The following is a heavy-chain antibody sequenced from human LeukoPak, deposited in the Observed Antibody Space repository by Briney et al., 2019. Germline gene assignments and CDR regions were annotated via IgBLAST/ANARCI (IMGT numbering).Heavy chain of an antibody. V-gene: IGHV4-30-4*08. CDR3: ASGPTMRGIVVVPAAIVS. Sequence: PSETLSLTCTVSGGSISSGDYYWSWIRQPPGKGLEWIGYIYYSGSTYYNPSLKSRVTISVDTSKNQFSLKLSSVTAADTAVYYCASGPTMRGIVVVPAAIVSRGQGTLVTVSS. J-gene: IGHJ4*02. D-gene: IGHD2-2*01. CDR2: IYYSGST. CDR1: GGSISSGDYY.